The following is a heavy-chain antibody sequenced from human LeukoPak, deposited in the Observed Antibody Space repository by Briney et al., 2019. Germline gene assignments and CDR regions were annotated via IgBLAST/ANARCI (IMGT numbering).Heavy chain of an antibody. D-gene: IGHD3-10*01. CDR1: GSTFSSYS. J-gene: IGHJ3*02. CDR2: ISSSSSYI. Sequence: GGSLRLSCAASGSTFSSYSMNWVRQAPGKGLEWVSSISSSSSYIYYADSVKGRFTISRDNAKNSLYLQMNSLRAEDTAVYYCAKDYWMAMVRGVSHAFDIWGQGTMVTVSS. CDR3: AKDYWMAMVRGVSHAFDI. V-gene: IGHV3-21*01.